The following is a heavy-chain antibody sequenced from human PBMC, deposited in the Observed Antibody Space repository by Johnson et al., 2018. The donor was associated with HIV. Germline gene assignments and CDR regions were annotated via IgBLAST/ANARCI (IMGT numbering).Heavy chain of an antibody. CDR3: AKAQRNYRGALDV. CDR2: VRGDGSNE. Sequence: QVQLVESGGGVVQPGGSLRLSCAASGFDFSSVTMYWVRQPPGKGLEWVAFVRGDGSNEYYEDSVEGRSTISRDNSRNTLSLELSNLRSDDTAVYYCAKAQRNYRGALDVWGQGTLVTVSS. CDR1: GFDFSSVT. D-gene: IGHD1-7*01. J-gene: IGHJ3*01. V-gene: IGHV3-30*02.